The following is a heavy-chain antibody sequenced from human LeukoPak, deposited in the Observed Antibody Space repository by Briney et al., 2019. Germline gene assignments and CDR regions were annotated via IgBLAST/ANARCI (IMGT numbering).Heavy chain of an antibody. CDR2: MSGSGGST. CDR1: GFTFSSYA. Sequence: GGSLRLSCAASGFTFSSYAMSLVRQAPGKGLEWVSAMSGSGGSTYYADSVKGRFTISRDNSKNTLYLQMNSLRAEDTAVYYCAKVLNYYDSSGYPWYFDYWGQGTLVTVSS. V-gene: IGHV3-23*01. CDR3: AKVLNYYDSSGYPWYFDY. J-gene: IGHJ4*02. D-gene: IGHD3-22*01.